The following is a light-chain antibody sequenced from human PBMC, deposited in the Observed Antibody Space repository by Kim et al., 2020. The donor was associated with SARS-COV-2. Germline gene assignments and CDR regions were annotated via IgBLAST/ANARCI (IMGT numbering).Light chain of an antibody. Sequence: EIVMMQSPATLSVSPGERATLSCRASQTIGRSLAWYQQRPGQAPRLLIYGVSTRATGIPARFSGSGSETEFTLTISSLQSEDFAVYYCQHYNHWPPWTFGQGTKVDIK. J-gene: IGKJ1*01. CDR3: QHYNHWPPWT. V-gene: IGKV3-15*01. CDR1: QTIGRS. CDR2: GVS.